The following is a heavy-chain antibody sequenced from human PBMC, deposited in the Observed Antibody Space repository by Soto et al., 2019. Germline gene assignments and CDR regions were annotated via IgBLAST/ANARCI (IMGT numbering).Heavy chain of an antibody. CDR2: ISSNGGST. J-gene: IGHJ4*02. CDR3: ARLGGNPLDY. V-gene: IGHV3-64*01. CDR1: GFTFSSYA. D-gene: IGHD2-15*01. Sequence: EVQLVESGGGLVQPGGSLRLSCAASGFTFSSYAMHWVRQAPGKGLEYVSAISSNGGSTYYANSVKGRFTISRDNSKNTLYLQMGSLRAEDMAVYYCARLGGNPLDYWGQGTLVTVSS.